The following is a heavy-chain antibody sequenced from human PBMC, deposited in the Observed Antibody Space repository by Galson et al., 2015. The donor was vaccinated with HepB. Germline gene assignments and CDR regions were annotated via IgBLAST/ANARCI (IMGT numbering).Heavy chain of an antibody. Sequence: SLRLSCAASGFTFSSYSMNWVRQAPGKGLEWVAFISSGGGRRDYADSVGGRFSIARDDSRDILYLQMNGLRVDDAARYYCARDGSHYDVDYWGQGTLVTVFS. V-gene: IGHV3-33*08. CDR3: ARDGSHYDVDY. CDR2: ISSGGGRR. J-gene: IGHJ4*02. D-gene: IGHD1-26*01. CDR1: GFTFSSYS.